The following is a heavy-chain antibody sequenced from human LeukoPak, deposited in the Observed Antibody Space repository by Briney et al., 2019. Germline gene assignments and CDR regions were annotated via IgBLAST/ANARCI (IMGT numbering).Heavy chain of an antibody. V-gene: IGHV4-59*08. CDR2: IYYSGST. Sequence: SETLSLTCTVSGGSISSYYWSLIRQPPGKGLEWIGYIYYSGSTNYNPSLKSRVTISVDTSKNQFSLKLSSVTAADTAVYYCARTQTRFDPWGQGTLVTVSS. CDR3: ARTQTRFDP. J-gene: IGHJ5*02. CDR1: GGSISSYY.